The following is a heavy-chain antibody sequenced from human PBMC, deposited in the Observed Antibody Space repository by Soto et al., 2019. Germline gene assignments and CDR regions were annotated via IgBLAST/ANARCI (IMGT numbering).Heavy chain of an antibody. J-gene: IGHJ4*02. CDR2: ISYDGSNK. V-gene: IGHV3-30*18. CDR1: GFTFSSYG. CDR3: AKDFQLLGIDY. D-gene: IGHD2-2*01. Sequence: GGSLRLSCAASGFTFSSYGMHWVRQAPGKGLEWVAVISYDGSNKYYADSVKGRFTISRDNSKNTLYLQMNSLRAEDTAVYYCAKDFQLLGIDYWGQGTLVTVSS.